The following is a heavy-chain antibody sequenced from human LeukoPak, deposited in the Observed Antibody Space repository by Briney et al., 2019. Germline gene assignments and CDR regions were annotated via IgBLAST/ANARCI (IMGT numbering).Heavy chain of an antibody. CDR2: IKQDGSEK. J-gene: IGHJ3*02. CDR3: ARDVPYYYGSGTYSAWAFDT. Sequence: GWSLRLSCAASVFTFSNYWMSWVRQAPGKGLEWVANIKQDGSEKYYVDSVKGRFTISRDNAKNSLYLQMNSLRAEDTAVYYCARDVPYYYGSGTYSAWAFDTWGQGTMVTVSS. D-gene: IGHD3-10*01. CDR1: VFTFSNYW. V-gene: IGHV3-7*03.